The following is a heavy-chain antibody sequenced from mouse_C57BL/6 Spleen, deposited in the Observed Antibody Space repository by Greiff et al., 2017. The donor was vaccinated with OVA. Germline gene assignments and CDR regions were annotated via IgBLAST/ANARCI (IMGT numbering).Heavy chain of an antibody. CDR1: GYAFSSSW. V-gene: IGHV1-82*01. J-gene: IGHJ2*01. CDR2: IYPGDGDT. Sequence: QVTLKESGPELVKPGASVKISCKASGYAFSSSWMNWVKQRPGKGLEWIGRIYPGDGDTNYNGKFKGKATLTADKSSSTAYMQLSSLTSEDSAVYFCARLEGFDYWGQGTTLTVSS. CDR3: ARLEGFDY.